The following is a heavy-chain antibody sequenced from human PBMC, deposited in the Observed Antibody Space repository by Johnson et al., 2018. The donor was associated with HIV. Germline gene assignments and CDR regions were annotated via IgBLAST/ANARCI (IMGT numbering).Heavy chain of an antibody. Sequence: MLLVESGGGVVRPGGSLRLSCAASGFTFDDYGMSWVRQAPGKGLEWVSGINWNGGSTGYADSVKGRFTISRDNAKNTLYLQMNSLRAEDTAVYYCAKYHDYYDSSGSAFDIWGQGTMVTVSS. J-gene: IGHJ3*02. V-gene: IGHV3-20*04. CDR1: GFTFDDYG. CDR2: INWNGGST. D-gene: IGHD3-22*01. CDR3: AKYHDYYDSSGSAFDI.